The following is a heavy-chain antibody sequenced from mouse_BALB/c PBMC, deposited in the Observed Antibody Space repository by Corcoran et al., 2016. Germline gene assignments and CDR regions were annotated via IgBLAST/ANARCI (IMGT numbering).Heavy chain of an antibody. J-gene: IGHJ3*01. Sequence: QIQLVQSGPELKKPGETVKISCKASGYTFTNYGMNWVKQAPGKGLKWMGWINTYTGEPTYADDFKGRFAFSLETSASTAYLQINNLKHEDMATNSCASWYDYEGAFAYWGQVTLVTVSA. CDR3: ASWYDYEGAFAY. D-gene: IGHD2-4*01. CDR2: INTYTGEP. CDR1: GYTFTNYG. V-gene: IGHV9-1*02.